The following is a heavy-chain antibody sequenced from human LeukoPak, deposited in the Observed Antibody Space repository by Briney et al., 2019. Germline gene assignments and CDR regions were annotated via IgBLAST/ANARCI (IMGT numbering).Heavy chain of an antibody. V-gene: IGHV3-21*01. J-gene: IGHJ4*02. CDR1: GFTFSSYS. CDR3: ARGVVRGVMRTEEFDY. Sequence: PGGSLRLSCAASGFTFSSYSMNWVRQAPGQGLEWVSSISSSSSYIYYADSVKGRFTISRDNAKTSMYLKMNSLRAEDTAVYYCARGVVRGVMRTEEFDYWGQGTLVTVSS. D-gene: IGHD3-10*01. CDR2: ISSSSSYI.